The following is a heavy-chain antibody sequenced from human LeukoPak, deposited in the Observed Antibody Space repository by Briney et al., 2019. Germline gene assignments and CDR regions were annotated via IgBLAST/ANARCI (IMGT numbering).Heavy chain of an antibody. V-gene: IGHV4-59*01. CDR3: ARASGYSSGWYETPFVY. J-gene: IGHJ4*02. CDR2: IYYSGST. CDR1: GGSISSYY. D-gene: IGHD6-19*01. Sequence: SETLSLTCTVSGGSISSYYWSWIRQPPGKGLEWIGYIYYSGSTKSNPSLKSRVTISVDTSKNQFSLKLSSVTAADTAVYYCARASGYSSGWYETPFVYWGQGTLVTVSS.